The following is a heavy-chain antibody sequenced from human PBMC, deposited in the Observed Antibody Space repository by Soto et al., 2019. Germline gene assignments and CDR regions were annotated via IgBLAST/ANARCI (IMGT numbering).Heavy chain of an antibody. CDR3: ARSVYYFDY. CDR1: GGSISSSSYY. V-gene: IGHV4-39*01. CDR2: IYYSGST. Sequence: SETLSLTCTVSGGSISSSSYYWGWIRQPPGKGLEWIGSIYYSGSTYYNPSLKSRVTISVDTSKNQFSLKLSSVTAADTAVYYCARSVYYFDYWGQGTLVTVSS. J-gene: IGHJ4*02.